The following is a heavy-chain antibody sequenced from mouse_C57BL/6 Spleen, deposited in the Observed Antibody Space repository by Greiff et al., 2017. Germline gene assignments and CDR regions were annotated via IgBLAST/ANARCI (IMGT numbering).Heavy chain of an antibody. CDR3: AREGDYGQGGFAY. CDR1: GFTFSSYA. CDR2: ISDGGSYT. Sequence: EVHLVESGGGLVKPGGSLKLSCAASGFTFSSYAMSWVRQTPEKRLEWVATISDGGSYTYYPANVKGRFTISRDNAKKNLYLQMSHLKSEDTAMYYWAREGDYGQGGFAYWGQGTLVTVSA. J-gene: IGHJ3*01. V-gene: IGHV5-4*01. D-gene: IGHD1-1*02.